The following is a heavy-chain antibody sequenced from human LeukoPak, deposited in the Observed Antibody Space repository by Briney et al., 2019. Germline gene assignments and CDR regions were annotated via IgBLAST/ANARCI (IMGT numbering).Heavy chain of an antibody. CDR1: GFTFNSYW. V-gene: IGHV3-7*03. CDR3: ARLGPASSGWPESFDY. Sequence: PGGSLRLSCAASGFTFNSYWMNWVHQAPGKGLEWVANIKRDGSEEYYVDSVKGRFTISRDNAKNSLDLQMNSLRVEDTAVYYCARLGPASSGWPESFDYWGQGTLVTVSS. J-gene: IGHJ4*02. CDR2: IKRDGSEE. D-gene: IGHD6-19*01.